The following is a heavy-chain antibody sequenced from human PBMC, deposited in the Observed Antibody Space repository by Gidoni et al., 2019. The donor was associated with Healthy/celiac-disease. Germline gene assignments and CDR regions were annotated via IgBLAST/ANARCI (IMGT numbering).Heavy chain of an antibody. J-gene: IGHJ6*03. CDR2: IWYDGSNK. V-gene: IGHV3-33*01. CDR3: ARGNLEVVPAAISYYYYYYYMDV. CDR1: GFTFSSYG. D-gene: IGHD2-2*01. Sequence: QVQLVESGGGVVQPGRSLRLSCAAAGFTFSSYGMHWVRQAPGKGLEWVAVIWYDGSNKYYADSVKGRFTISRDNSKNTLYLQMNSLRAEDTAVYYCARGNLEVVPAAISYYYYYYYMDVWGKGTTVTVSS.